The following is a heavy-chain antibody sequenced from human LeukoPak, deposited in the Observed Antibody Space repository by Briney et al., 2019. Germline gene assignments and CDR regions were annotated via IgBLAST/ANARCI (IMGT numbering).Heavy chain of an antibody. D-gene: IGHD1-26*01. V-gene: IGHV3-23*01. CDR2: ISGSGGRT. CDR3: AQRSRELLT. Sequence: LGGSLRLSCAASGFTFSSYVMSWVRQAPGKGLEWVSAISGSGGRTYYADSVKGRFAISRDNSKNTLFLQMNSLRAEDTAIYYCAQRSRELLTWGQGTLVTVSS. CDR1: GFTFSSYV. J-gene: IGHJ5*02.